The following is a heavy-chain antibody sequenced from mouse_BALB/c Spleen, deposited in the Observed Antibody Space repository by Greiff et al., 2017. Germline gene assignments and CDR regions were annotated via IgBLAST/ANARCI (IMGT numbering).Heavy chain of an antibody. Sequence: EVKVVESGGDLVKPGGSLKLSCAASGFTFSSYGMSWVRQTPDKRLEWVATISSGGSYTYYPDSVKGRFTISRDNAKNTLYLQMSSLKSEDTAMYYCARHYDGYTWFAYWGQGTLVTVSA. CDR2: ISSGGSYT. J-gene: IGHJ3*01. D-gene: IGHD2-3*01. CDR1: GFTFSSYG. CDR3: ARHYDGYTWFAY. V-gene: IGHV5-6*01.